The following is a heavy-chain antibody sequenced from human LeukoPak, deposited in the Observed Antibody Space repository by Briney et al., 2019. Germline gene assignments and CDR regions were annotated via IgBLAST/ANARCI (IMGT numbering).Heavy chain of an antibody. D-gene: IGHD6-19*01. CDR2: INHSGST. CDR1: GGSFSGYY. V-gene: IGHV4-34*01. CDR3: AREKVAVAGTALLI. J-gene: IGHJ3*02. Sequence: PSETLSLTCAVYGGSFSGYYWSWIRQPPGKGPEWIGEINHSGSTNYNPSLKSRVTISVDTSKNQFSLKLSSVTAADTAVYYCAREKVAVAGTALLIWGQGTMVTVSS.